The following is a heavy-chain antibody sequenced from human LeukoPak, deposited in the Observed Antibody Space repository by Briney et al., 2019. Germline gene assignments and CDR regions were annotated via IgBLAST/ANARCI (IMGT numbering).Heavy chain of an antibody. Sequence: APVKVSCKASGGTFSSYAISWVRQAPGQGLEWMGRIIPILGIANYAQKFQGRVTITADKSTSTAYMELSRLRSDDTAVYYCARPYYYDSSGPVDYWGQGTLVTVSS. J-gene: IGHJ4*02. CDR2: IIPILGIA. D-gene: IGHD3-22*01. CDR1: GGTFSSYA. V-gene: IGHV1-69*04. CDR3: ARPYYYDSSGPVDY.